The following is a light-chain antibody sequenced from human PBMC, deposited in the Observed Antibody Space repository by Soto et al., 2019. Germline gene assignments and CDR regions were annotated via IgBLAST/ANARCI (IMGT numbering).Light chain of an antibody. CDR3: QQYGSSPPEVT. J-gene: IGKJ4*01. CDR1: QSVSSSY. V-gene: IGKV3-20*01. CDR2: GAS. Sequence: EIVLTQSPGTLSLSPGERATLSCRASQSVSSSYLAWYQQKPGQAPRLLIYGASSRATGIPDRFSGSGSGTDFTLTISRLEPEDFAVYYCQQYGSSPPEVTFGGGTKVDTK.